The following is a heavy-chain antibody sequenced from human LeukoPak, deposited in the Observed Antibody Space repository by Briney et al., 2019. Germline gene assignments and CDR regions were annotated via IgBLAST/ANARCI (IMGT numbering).Heavy chain of an antibody. Sequence: ASVKVSCKASGYTFTSYYMHWVRQAPGQGLEWMGGIIPIFGTANYAQKFQGRVTITADKSTSTAYMELSSLRSEDTAVYYCARVYDRGSYYVDPWGQGTLVTVSS. V-gene: IGHV1-69*06. CDR2: IIPIFGTA. CDR1: GYTFTSYY. D-gene: IGHD1-26*01. CDR3: ARVYDRGSYYVDP. J-gene: IGHJ5*02.